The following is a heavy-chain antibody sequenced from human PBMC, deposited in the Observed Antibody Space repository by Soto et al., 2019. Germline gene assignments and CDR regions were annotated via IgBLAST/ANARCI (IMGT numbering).Heavy chain of an antibody. Sequence: GGSLRLSCAASGFTFSSYWMHWVRQAPGKGLVWVSHINSDGSSTTYADSVKGRFTISRDNAKNTLYLQMNSLRAEDTAVYYCVLDDIGLRIDYWCLGTLVTVSS. CDR2: INSDGSST. CDR1: GFTFSSYW. V-gene: IGHV3-74*01. J-gene: IGHJ4*02. CDR3: VLDDIGLRIDY.